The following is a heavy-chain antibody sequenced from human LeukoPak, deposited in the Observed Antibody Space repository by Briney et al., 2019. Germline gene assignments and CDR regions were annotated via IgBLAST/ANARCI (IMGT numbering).Heavy chain of an antibody. J-gene: IGHJ4*02. CDR1: GYTFTSYD. D-gene: IGHD5-18*01. V-gene: IGHV1-8*01. Sequence: ASVKVSCKASGYTFTSYDINWVRQATGQGLEWMGCMNPNSGNTGYAQKFQGRVTMTRNTSISTAYMELSSLRSEDTAVYYCARSPSRERKWIQLWSPNFDYWGQGTLVTVSS. CDR2: MNPNSGNT. CDR3: ARSPSRERKWIQLWSPNFDY.